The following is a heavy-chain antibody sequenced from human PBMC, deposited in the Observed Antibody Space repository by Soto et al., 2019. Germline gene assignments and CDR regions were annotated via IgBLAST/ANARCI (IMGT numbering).Heavy chain of an antibody. CDR3: ARVDCSAGSCYRSWFDP. CDR2: TYYRSKWYN. J-gene: IGHJ5*02. Sequence: PSQTLSLTCVISGDSVSGNSAAWNWIRQSPSRGLEWLGRTYYRSKWYNDYAPSVKSRITINPDTSKNQFSLHLNSVTPEDTAVYYCARVDCSAGSCYRSWFDPWGQGTLVTVSS. D-gene: IGHD2-15*01. CDR1: GDSVSGNSAA. V-gene: IGHV6-1*01.